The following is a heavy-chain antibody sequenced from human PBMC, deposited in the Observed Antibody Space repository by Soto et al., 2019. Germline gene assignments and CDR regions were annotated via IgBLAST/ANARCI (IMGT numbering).Heavy chain of an antibody. D-gene: IGHD2-15*01. Sequence: EVQLVESAGGLVKPGGSLRRSCVASGFSFNEAWMNWVRQAPGQGLEWVGRIKTSAGGGATNYAAPVQGRFTISRDDSTNTLYLHMNSLRTADTAIYYCTTRSVEGIWGQGTTVIVSS. CDR2: IKTSAGGGAT. CDR1: GFSFNEAW. V-gene: IGHV3-15*07. J-gene: IGHJ6*02. CDR3: TTRSVEGI.